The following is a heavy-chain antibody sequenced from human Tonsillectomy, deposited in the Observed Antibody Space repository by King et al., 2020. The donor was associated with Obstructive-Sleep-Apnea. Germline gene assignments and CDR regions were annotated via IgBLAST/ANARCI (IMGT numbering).Heavy chain of an antibody. J-gene: IGHJ5*02. CDR1: GGSISSGGYS. D-gene: IGHD2-15*01. CDR2: IYYSGST. V-gene: IGHV4-30-4*07. CDR3: ARDPGVYCSGGSCYSGFDP. Sequence: QLQESGPGLVKPSQTLSLTCAVSGGSISSGGYSWSWIRQPPGKGLEWIGYIYYSGSTYYNPSLKSRVTISVDTSKNQFSLKLSSVTAAETAVYYCARDPGVYCSGGSCYSGFDPWGQGTLVTVSS.